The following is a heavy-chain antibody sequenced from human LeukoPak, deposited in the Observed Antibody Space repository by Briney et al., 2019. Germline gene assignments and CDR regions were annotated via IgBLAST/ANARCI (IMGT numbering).Heavy chain of an antibody. CDR1: GFTFSSYG. D-gene: IGHD3-22*01. CDR2: IRYDGSNK. J-gene: IGHJ4*02. V-gene: IGHV3-30*02. Sequence: AGGSLRLSCAASGFTFSSYGMHWVRQAPGKGLEWVAFIRYDGSNKYYADSVKGRFTISRDNSKNTLYLQMNSLRAEDTAVYYCARGGYYYDSSGYPLLDYWGQGTLVTVSS. CDR3: ARGGYYYDSSGYPLLDY.